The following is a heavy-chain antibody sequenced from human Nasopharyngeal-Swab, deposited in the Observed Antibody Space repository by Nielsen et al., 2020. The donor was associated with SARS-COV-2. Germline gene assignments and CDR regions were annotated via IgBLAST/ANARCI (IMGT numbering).Heavy chain of an antibody. J-gene: IGHJ4*02. D-gene: IGHD3-16*01. Sequence: GESLKISCAASGFTFRSYWMTWVRPAPGKGLEWLANVKEDGSATNYVDSVRGRFTISRDNAKNSLYLQMNSLRDDDTAIYYCAKEDWGPARWGQGTLVIVSS. CDR1: GFTFRSYW. CDR3: AKEDWGPAR. CDR2: VKEDGSAT. V-gene: IGHV3-7*01.